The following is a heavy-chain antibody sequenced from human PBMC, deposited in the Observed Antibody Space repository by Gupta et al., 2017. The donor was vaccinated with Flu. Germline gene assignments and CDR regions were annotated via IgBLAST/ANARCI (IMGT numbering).Heavy chain of an antibody. D-gene: IGHD6-19*01. Sequence: DVQLLESGGGLVQPGGSLRLSCAASGFSFTSYAMTWVRQAPGKGLEWVSSISANAASTYYTDSVKGRFAISRDNSKNNVYLQMNSLRVEDTAVYYCATRQGGLAQNDFWGQGILVTVSS. CDR3: ATRQGGLAQNDF. CDR2: ISANAAST. J-gene: IGHJ4*02. V-gene: IGHV3-23*01. CDR1: GFSFTSYA.